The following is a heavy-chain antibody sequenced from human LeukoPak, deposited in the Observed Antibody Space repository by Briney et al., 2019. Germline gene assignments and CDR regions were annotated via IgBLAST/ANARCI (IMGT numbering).Heavy chain of an antibody. CDR1: GGSISSYY. CDR2: IYYSGST. J-gene: IGHJ4*02. D-gene: IGHD2-15*01. V-gene: IGHV4-59*01. CDR3: ARVSFCSGGSCRAPLFAD. Sequence: PSETLSLTCTVSGGSISSYYWSWIRQPPGKGLEWIGYIYYSGSTNYNPSLKSRATISVDTSKNQFSLKLSSVTAADTAVYYCARVSFCSGGSCRAPLFADWGQGTLVTVSS.